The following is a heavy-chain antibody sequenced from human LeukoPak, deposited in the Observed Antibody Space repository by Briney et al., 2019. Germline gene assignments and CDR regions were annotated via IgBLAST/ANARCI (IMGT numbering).Heavy chain of an antibody. J-gene: IGHJ6*03. CDR2: INHSGST. CDR1: GGSISSGPYY. Sequence: SETLSLTCTVSGGSISSGPYYWSWIRQPAGKGLEWIGEINHSGSTNYNPSLKSRVTISVDTSKNQFSLKLSSVTAADTAVFYCARGRTGYQLLPTKKDYSYYYMDVWGKGTTVTVSS. CDR3: ARGRTGYQLLPTKKDYSYYYMDV. D-gene: IGHD2-2*01. V-gene: IGHV4-61*10.